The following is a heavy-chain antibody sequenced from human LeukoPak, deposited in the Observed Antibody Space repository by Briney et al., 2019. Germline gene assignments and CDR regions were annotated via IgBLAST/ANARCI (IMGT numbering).Heavy chain of an antibody. V-gene: IGHV3-33*01. J-gene: IGHJ4*02. D-gene: IGHD3-22*01. CDR2: AQGDGRLQ. CDR1: GFSFSTYG. CDR3: ATGGGFYYGH. Sequence: GTSLRLSCAASGFSFSTYGMHWVRQAPGKGLEWVAAAQGDGRLQYYADSVKGRFTISKDISKSTLYVQMNSLRAEDTAVYYCATGGGFYYGHWGQGTLVTVSS.